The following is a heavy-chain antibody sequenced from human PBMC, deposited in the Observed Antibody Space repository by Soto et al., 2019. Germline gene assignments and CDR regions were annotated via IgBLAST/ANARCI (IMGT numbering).Heavy chain of an antibody. Sequence: LRLSCAVSGFTFSSYGMHWVRQAPGKGLEWVAVIWYDGSNKYYADSVKGRFTISRDNSKNTLYLQMNSLRAEDTAVYYCARDRLQIKYYDFWSGYMDYWGQGTLVTVS. CDR3: ARDRLQIKYYDFWSGYMDY. V-gene: IGHV3-33*01. CDR2: IWYDGSNK. D-gene: IGHD3-3*01. J-gene: IGHJ4*02. CDR1: GFTFSSYG.